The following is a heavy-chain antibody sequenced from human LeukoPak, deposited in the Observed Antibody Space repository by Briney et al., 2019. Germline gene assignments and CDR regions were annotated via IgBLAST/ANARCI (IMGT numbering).Heavy chain of an antibody. CDR1: GFTFSSYA. Sequence: GGSLRLSCAASGFTFSSYAISWVRQAPRRGLEWVSAISGSGGSTYYADSVKGRFTISRDNSKNTLYLQMNSLRAEDTAVYYCAAGTALYYSGQGTLVTASS. CDR3: AAGTALYY. J-gene: IGHJ4*02. CDR2: ISGSGGST. D-gene: IGHD1/OR15-1a*01. V-gene: IGHV3-23*01.